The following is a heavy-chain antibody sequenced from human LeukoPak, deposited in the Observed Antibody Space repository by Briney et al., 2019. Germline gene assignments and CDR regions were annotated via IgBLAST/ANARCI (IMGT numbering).Heavy chain of an antibody. D-gene: IGHD6-19*01. Sequence: GGSLRLSCVASGFTFSSHWMHWVRQVPGKGLMWVSRINGDGSRIHYGDSVKGRFTISRDNAKNSLYLQMNSLRAEDTAVYYCAMSGWYEPHRHWGQGTLVTVSS. J-gene: IGHJ4*02. CDR1: GFTFSSHW. CDR2: INGDGSRI. V-gene: IGHV3-74*01. CDR3: AMSGWYEPHRH.